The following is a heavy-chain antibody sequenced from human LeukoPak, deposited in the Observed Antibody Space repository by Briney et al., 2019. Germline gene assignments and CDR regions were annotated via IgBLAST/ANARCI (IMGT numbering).Heavy chain of an antibody. D-gene: IGHD4-23*01. CDR2: IKQDGSEK. CDR3: ARHYGGNLIDY. J-gene: IGHJ4*02. V-gene: IGHV3-7*01. Sequence: GGSLRLSCAASGFTFSNYRMSWVRQAPGKGLEWVANIKQDGSEKIYVDFVKGRFTISRDDAENSLYLQMNSLRAEDTAVYYCARHYGGNLIDYWGQGSLVTVSS. CDR1: GFTFSNYR.